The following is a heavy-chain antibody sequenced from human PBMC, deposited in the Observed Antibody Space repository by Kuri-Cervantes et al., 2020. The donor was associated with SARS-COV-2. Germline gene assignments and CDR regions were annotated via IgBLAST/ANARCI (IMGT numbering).Heavy chain of an antibody. CDR1: GFTFSSYS. CDR3: ARGSDSSGYYFDY. D-gene: IGHD3-22*01. J-gene: IGHJ4*02. CDR2: ISSSSSTI. V-gene: IGHV3-48*01. Sequence: GESLKISCAASGFTFSSYSMNWVRQAPGKGLEWVSYISSSSSTIYYADSVKGRFTISRDNAKNSLYLQMNSLRAEDTAVYYCARGSDSSGYYFDYWGQGTLVTVSS.